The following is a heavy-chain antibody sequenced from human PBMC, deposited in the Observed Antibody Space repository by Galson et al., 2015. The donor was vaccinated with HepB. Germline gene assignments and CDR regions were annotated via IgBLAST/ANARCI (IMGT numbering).Heavy chain of an antibody. V-gene: IGHV3-9*01. CDR3: ARDAYYYDSSGSYYFDY. D-gene: IGHD3-22*01. CDR1: GFTFDDYA. J-gene: IGHJ4*02. CDR2: ISWNSGSI. Sequence: SLRLSCAASGFTFDDYAMHWVRQAPGKGLEWVSGISWNSGSIGYADSVKGRFTISRDNAKNSLYLQMNSLRAEDTAVYYCARDAYYYDSSGSYYFDYWGQGTLVTVSS.